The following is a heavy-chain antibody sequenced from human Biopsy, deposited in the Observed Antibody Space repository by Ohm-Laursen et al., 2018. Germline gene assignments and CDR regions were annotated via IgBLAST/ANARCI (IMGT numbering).Heavy chain of an antibody. J-gene: IGHJ3*02. CDR1: GFGFYA. Sequence: SLRLSCSASGFGFYAMHWVRQPPGKGLEWLAVTSFDGSNKFYAESVRGRFTISRDRSRDTLYLQTNRLTNEDTALYYCAKDGGQWLGGAFDIWGHGTMVIVAS. CDR3: AKDGGQWLGGAFDI. CDR2: TSFDGSNK. D-gene: IGHD6-19*01. V-gene: IGHV3-30*18.